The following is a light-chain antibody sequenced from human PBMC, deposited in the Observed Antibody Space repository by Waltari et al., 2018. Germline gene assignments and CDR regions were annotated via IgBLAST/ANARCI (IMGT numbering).Light chain of an antibody. CDR3: QQYYSIPRS. Sequence: IVMTQSPDPLAVSLGERATINCKSSQSVLFSSNNENYLAWYQQKPGQPPKLLIYWASTRESGVPDRFSGSGSGTDFTLTISSLQAEDVAVYYCQQYYSIPRSFGQGTKLEIK. V-gene: IGKV4-1*01. J-gene: IGKJ2*03. CDR2: WAS. CDR1: QSVLFSSNNENY.